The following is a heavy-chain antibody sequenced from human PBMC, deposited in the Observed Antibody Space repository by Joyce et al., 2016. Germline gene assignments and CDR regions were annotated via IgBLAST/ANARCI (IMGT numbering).Heavy chain of an antibody. CDR2: ISDIGGST. Sequence: EVQLLESGGGLVQPGGSLTLSCAASGFTFNNYGLTWVRQAPWKGLEWVSAISDIGGSTYYADSVRDRFTIYRDNSKNTLCLQMTSLTAEDTAVYYCAKDRPYSTYYYFYYMDVWGKGTTVTVSS. D-gene: IGHD4-11*01. CDR1: GFTFNNYG. J-gene: IGHJ6*03. V-gene: IGHV3-23*01. CDR3: AKDRPYSTYYYFYYMDV.